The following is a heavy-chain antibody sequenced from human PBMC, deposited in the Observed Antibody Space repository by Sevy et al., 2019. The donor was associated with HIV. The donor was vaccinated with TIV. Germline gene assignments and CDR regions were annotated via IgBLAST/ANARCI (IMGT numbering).Heavy chain of an antibody. Sequence: ASVKVSCKASGYTFTGQYIDWVRQAPGQGLEWMGWINPNSGNTNYAQEFQGRVTMTRDTSISTAYMELSGLKSDDTAVCYCSRDLRLRGYSYGCFDYRGQGTLVTVSS. CDR1: GYTFTGQY. V-gene: IGHV1-2*02. J-gene: IGHJ4*02. CDR3: SRDLRLRGYSYGCFDY. D-gene: IGHD5-18*01. CDR2: INPNSGNT.